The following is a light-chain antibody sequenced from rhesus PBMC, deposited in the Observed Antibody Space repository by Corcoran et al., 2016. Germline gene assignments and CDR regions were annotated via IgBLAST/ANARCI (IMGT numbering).Light chain of an antibody. J-gene: IGKJ1*01. V-gene: IGKV1-16*01. CDR1: QSISSW. CDR3: QQYNSAPWT. CDR2: KAS. Sequence: DIQMTQSPSSLSASVGDKVTITCQASQSISSWLDWYQQKPGKAPKPQIYKASSLESGVPSRFSGSGSETDFPLTLSSLQPEDFATYYCQQYNSAPWTFGQGTKVEIK.